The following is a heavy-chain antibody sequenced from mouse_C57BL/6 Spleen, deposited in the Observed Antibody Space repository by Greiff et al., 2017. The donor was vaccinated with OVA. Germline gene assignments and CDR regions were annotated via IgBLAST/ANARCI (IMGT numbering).Heavy chain of an antibody. CDR2: INPNNGGT. Sequence: VQLKQSGPELVKPGASVKMSCKASGYTFTDYNMHWVKQRHGKSLEWIGYINPNNGGTSYNQKFKGKATLTVNKYSSTAYMELLSLTSEDSAVYYDANDYDGSFAYWGQGTLVTVSA. V-gene: IGHV1-22*01. D-gene: IGHD2-4*01. CDR3: ANDYDGSFAY. CDR1: GYTFTDYN. J-gene: IGHJ3*01.